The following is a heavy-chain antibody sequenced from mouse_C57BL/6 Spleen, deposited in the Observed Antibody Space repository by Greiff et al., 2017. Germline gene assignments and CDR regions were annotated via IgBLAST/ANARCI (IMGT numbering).Heavy chain of an antibody. J-gene: IGHJ3*01. CDR2: IYPGSGST. V-gene: IGHV1-55*01. CDR1: GYTFTSYW. D-gene: IGHD1-1*01. Sequence: QVQLQQPGAELVKPGASVKMSCKASGYTFTSYWITWVKQRPGQGLEWIGDIYPGSGSTNYNEKFKSKATLTVDTSSSTAYMQLSSLTSEDSAVYYCARDGGSSYGAWFAYWGQGTLVTVSA. CDR3: ARDGGSSYGAWFAY.